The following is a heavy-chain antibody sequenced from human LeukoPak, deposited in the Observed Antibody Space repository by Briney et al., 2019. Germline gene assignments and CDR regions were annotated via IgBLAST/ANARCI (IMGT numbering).Heavy chain of an antibody. J-gene: IGHJ4*02. V-gene: IGHV1-18*01. CDR1: GYTFTSYG. D-gene: IGHD6-19*01. CDR2: ISSYNGNT. CDR3: ARDRAIAVAGIGRN. Sequence: ASVKVSCKASGYTFTSYGISWVRQPPGQALEWMGWISSYNGNTNYTQKLQGRVTMTTDTSTNTAYMELRSLRSDDTAVYYCARDRAIAVAGIGRNWGQGTLVTVSS.